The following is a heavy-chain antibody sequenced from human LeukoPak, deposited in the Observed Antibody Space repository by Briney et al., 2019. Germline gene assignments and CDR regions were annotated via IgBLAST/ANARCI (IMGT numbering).Heavy chain of an antibody. CDR1: GFTFDDYA. CDR2: ISWNSGSI. D-gene: IGHD2-21*01. J-gene: IGHJ3*02. V-gene: IGHV3-9*01. Sequence: PGGSLRLSCAASGFTFDDYATHWVRQAPGKGLEWVSGISWNSGSIGYADSVKGRFTISRDNAKNSLYLQMNSLRAEDTALYYCAKDIGRFPHALDIWGQGTMVTVSS. CDR3: AKDIGRFPHALDI.